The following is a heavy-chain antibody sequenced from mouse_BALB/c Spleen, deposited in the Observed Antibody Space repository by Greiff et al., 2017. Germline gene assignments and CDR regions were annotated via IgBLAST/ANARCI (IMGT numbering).Heavy chain of an antibody. CDR1: GFTFSSFG. V-gene: IGHV5-17*02. D-gene: IGHD2-10*02. CDR3: ARSEYGTAWFAY. CDR2: ISSGSSTI. Sequence: EVMLVESGGGLVQPGGSRKLSCAASGFTFSSFGMHWVRQAPEKGLEWVAYISSGSSTIYYADTVKGRFTISRDNPKNTLFLQMTSLRSEDTAMYYCARSEYGTAWFAYWGQGTLVTVSA. J-gene: IGHJ3*01.